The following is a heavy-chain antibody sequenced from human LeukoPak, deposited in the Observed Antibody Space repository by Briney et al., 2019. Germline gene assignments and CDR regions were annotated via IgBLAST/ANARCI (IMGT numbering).Heavy chain of an antibody. J-gene: IGHJ4*02. D-gene: IGHD6-19*01. V-gene: IGHV4-34*01. CDR3: ARGRSGWYTY. CDR1: GGSFSGYY. CDR2: INRSGST. Sequence: PSETLSLTCAVYGGSFSGYYWSWIRQPPGKGLEWIGEINRSGSTNYNPSLKSRVTISVDTSKNQFSLKLSSVTAADTAVYYCARGRSGWYTYWGQGTLVTVSS.